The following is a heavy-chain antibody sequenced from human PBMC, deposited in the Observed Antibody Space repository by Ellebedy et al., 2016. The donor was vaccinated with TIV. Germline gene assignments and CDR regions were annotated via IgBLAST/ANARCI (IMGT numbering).Heavy chain of an antibody. CDR3: SRSVNTAY. CDR2: IRSKAYGATT. J-gene: IGHJ4*02. V-gene: IGHV3-49*03. Sequence: GGSLRLXCRASGFNFGDYAMSWFRQTPGKGLEWIGYIRSKAYGATTDYAPSVKDRFTISRDDSESIAYLQISSLKPEDTAMYYCSRSVNTAYWGQGTLVTVSS. D-gene: IGHD2-21*02. CDR1: GFNFGDYA.